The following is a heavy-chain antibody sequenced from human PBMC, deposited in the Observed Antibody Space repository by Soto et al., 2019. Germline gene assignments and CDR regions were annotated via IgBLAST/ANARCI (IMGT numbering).Heavy chain of an antibody. Sequence: QVQLVQSGAEVKKPGSSEKVSCKASGGTFSSYTISWVRQAPGQGLEWMGRIIPILGIANYAQKFQCRVTSTGDNPTSTAYVVLRSVRSEDPVVYYCARDLNYEGFIVRYAFDIWGQGTMVTVSS. CDR2: IIPILGIA. CDR3: ARDLNYEGFIVRYAFDI. J-gene: IGHJ3*02. V-gene: IGHV1-69*08. D-gene: IGHD3-16*02. CDR1: GGTFSSYT.